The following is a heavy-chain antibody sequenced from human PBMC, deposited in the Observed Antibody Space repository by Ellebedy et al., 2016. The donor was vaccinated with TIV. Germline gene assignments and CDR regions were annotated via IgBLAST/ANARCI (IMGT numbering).Heavy chain of an antibody. D-gene: IGHD7-27*01. J-gene: IGHJ4*02. CDR2: IFPGDSDT. CDR3: ARHELGSNAAFDY. Sequence: GESLKISXQGSGYSFSRFWVAWVRQLPGKGLEWMGIIFPGDSDTTYSPSFRGQVTISADKSISTVYLQWSSLKASDTAMYYCARHELGSNAAFDYWGQGTLVTVSS. V-gene: IGHV5-51*01. CDR1: GYSFSRFW.